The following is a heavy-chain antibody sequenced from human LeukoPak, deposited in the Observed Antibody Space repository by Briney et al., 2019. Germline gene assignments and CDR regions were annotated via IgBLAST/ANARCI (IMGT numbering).Heavy chain of an antibody. V-gene: IGHV3-30*18. CDR2: ISYDGINK. D-gene: IGHD3-3*02. J-gene: IGHJ4*02. CDR3: ANGGHYSIYQKFEY. CDR1: GFSFSTFG. Sequence: GGSLRLSCAASGFSFSTFGMHWVRQAPGKGLEWVAVISYDGINKYYADSVKGRFTVSRDNSKNTLYLQMNSLRGEDTAVYHCANGGHYSIYQKFEYWGEGTLVTVSS.